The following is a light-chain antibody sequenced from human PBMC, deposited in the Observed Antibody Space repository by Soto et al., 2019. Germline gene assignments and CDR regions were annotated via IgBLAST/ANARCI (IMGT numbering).Light chain of an antibody. Sequence: DIQMTQSPSSLSASVGDRVTITCRASQTISTYLNWYQQKQPKAPKLLIYGASRLHSGVPSRFSGSASGTNYTLTISSLQPEDFATYYCQQSYSTPVTFGQGTKVDIK. CDR1: QTISTY. CDR3: QQSYSTPVT. J-gene: IGKJ1*01. CDR2: GAS. V-gene: IGKV1-39*01.